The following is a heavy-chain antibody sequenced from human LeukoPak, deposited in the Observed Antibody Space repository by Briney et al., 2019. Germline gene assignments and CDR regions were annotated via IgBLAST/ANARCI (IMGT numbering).Heavy chain of an antibody. CDR1: GFTFSTFA. V-gene: IGHV3-23*01. D-gene: IGHD3-10*01. CDR3: AKVTYGSGTYGAFDY. J-gene: IGHJ4*02. Sequence: GGSLRLSCAASGFTFSTFAMIWVRQPPGKGLEWVSSIFPSGGEIHYADSVRGRFTISRDNSKSTLSLQMNSLRAEDTAVYYCAKVTYGSGTYGAFDYWGQGTLVTVSS. CDR2: IFPSGGEI.